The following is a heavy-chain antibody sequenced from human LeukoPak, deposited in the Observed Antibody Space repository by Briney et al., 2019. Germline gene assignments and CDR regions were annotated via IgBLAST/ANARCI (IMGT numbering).Heavy chain of an antibody. CDR2: ISGSGG. V-gene: IGHV3-23*01. CDR3: ARELGGMFDY. Sequence: GGSLRLSCAASGFTFSSYATSWVRQAPGKGLEWVSGISGSGGSHADSVKGRFTISRDNSKNTLYLQMNSLRAEDTAVYYCARELGGMFDYWGQGSVVIVSS. D-gene: IGHD1-7*01. J-gene: IGHJ4*02. CDR1: GFTFSSYA.